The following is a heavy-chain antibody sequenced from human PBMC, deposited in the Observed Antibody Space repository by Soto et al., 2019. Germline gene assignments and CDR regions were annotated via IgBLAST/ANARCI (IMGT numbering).Heavy chain of an antibody. CDR2: IIPIFGTA. CDR3: ALPYYYDSSGYSSHYNWFDP. CDR1: GGTFSSYA. J-gene: IGHJ5*02. Sequence: SVKVSCKASGGTFSSYAISWVRQAPGQGLEWMGGIIPIFGTANYAQKFQGRVTITADESTSTAYMELSSLRSEDTAVYYCALPYYYDSSGYSSHYNWFDPWGQGTLVTVSS. V-gene: IGHV1-69*13. D-gene: IGHD3-22*01.